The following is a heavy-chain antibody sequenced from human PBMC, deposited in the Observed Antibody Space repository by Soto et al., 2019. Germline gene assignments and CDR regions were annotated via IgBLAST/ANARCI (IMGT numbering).Heavy chain of an antibody. J-gene: IGHJ4*02. Sequence: SETLSLTCAVYGGSFSGYYWSWIRQPPGKGLEWIGEINHSGSTNYNPSLKSRVTISVDTSKNQFSLKLSSVTAADMAVYYCAREGSYSAYDFAHGIQLWSFDFWGQRALVTVSS. V-gene: IGHV4-34*01. CDR2: INHSGST. CDR3: AREGSYSAYDFAHGIQLWSFDF. D-gene: IGHD5-12*01. CDR1: GGSFSGYY.